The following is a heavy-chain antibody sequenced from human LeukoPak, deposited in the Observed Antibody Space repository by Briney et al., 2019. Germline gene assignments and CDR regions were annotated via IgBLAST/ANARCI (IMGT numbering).Heavy chain of an antibody. CDR2: ISSSGSTI. J-gene: IGHJ4*02. V-gene: IGHV3-48*03. Sequence: GGSLRLSCAASGFTFSSYEMNWVRQAPGKGLEWVSYISSSGSTIYYADSVKGRFTISRDNAKNSLYLQMNSLRAEDTAVYHCAILIGVEQWLITDYWGQGTLVTVSS. CDR1: GFTFSSYE. CDR3: AILIGVEQWLITDY. D-gene: IGHD6-19*01.